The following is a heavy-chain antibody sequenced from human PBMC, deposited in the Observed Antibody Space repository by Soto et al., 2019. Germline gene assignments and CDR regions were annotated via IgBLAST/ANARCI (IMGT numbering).Heavy chain of an antibody. D-gene: IGHD6-19*01. V-gene: IGHV3-13*01. Sequence: ESGGGLVQPGGSLRLSCAASGFSFSSYDMHWVRQAPGKGLEWLSGIDTGGATNYPDSVKGRFTISRENVKNSLYLQMNSLRAEDTAVYYCAREAITVGGTWWFDPWGQGTLVTVSS. J-gene: IGHJ5*02. CDR3: AREAITVGGTWWFDP. CDR2: IDTGGAT. CDR1: GFSFSSYD.